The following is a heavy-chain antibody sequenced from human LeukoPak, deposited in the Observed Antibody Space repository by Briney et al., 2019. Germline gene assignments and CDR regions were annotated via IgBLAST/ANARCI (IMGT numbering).Heavy chain of an antibody. Sequence: GGSLRLSCAASGFTFSDNYMTWVRQAPGKGLEWLSYTSGNGGDIQYADSVKGRFTISRDNAKNLLYLQMDSLRVEDTAIYYCAKDSGRSQNWGQGTLVTVSS. CDR2: TSGNGGDI. V-gene: IGHV3-11*04. J-gene: IGHJ4*02. CDR3: AKDSGRSQN. CDR1: GFTFSDNY.